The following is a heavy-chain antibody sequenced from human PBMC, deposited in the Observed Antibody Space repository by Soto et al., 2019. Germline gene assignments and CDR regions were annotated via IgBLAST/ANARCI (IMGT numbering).Heavy chain of an antibody. V-gene: IGHV1-3*01. Sequence: ASVKVSCKASGYTFTSYAMHWVRQAPGQRLEWMGWINACNGNTKYSQKFQGRVTITRDTSASTAYMELSSLRSEDTAVYYCARVTYNWNYYGMDVWGQGTTVTVSS. J-gene: IGHJ6*02. CDR2: INACNGNT. D-gene: IGHD1-20*01. CDR1: GYTFTSYA. CDR3: ARVTYNWNYYGMDV.